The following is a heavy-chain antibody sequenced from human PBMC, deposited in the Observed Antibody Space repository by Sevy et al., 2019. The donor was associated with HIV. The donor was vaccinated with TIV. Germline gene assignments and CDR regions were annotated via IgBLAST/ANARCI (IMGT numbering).Heavy chain of an antibody. CDR3: ARDGSSSR. J-gene: IGHJ4*02. CDR2: ISSSSSYI. V-gene: IGHV3-21*06. Sequence: GGSLRLSCAASGFTFSSYSMNWVRQAPGKGLEWVSSISSSSSYIYYEDSVKGRFTISRDNAKNSLYLQMNSLRAEDTAVYYCARDGSSSRWGQGTLVTVSS. CDR1: GFTFSSYS. D-gene: IGHD6-6*01.